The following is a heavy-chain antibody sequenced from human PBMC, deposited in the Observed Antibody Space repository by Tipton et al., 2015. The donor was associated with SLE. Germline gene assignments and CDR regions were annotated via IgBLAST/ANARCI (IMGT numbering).Heavy chain of an antibody. V-gene: IGHV3-23*01. D-gene: IGHD1-26*01. J-gene: IGHJ4*02. CDR3: AKDRPGKWEPILPYYFDY. CDR1: GFTFSSYA. CDR2: ISDSGGNT. Sequence: SLRLSCAASGFTFSSYAMNWVRQAPGKGLEWVSAISDSGGNTYYADSVKGRFTISRDNSKNTLYLQMNSLRAEDTAVYYCAKDRPGKWEPILPYYFDYWGQGTLVTVSS.